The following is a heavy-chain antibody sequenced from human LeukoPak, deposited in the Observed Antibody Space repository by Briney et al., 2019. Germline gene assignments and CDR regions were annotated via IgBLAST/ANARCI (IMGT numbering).Heavy chain of an antibody. CDR3: ARDRIYDSSGYYYRPAYNWFDP. V-gene: IGHV4-38-2*02. J-gene: IGHJ5*02. D-gene: IGHD3-22*01. Sequence: SETLSLTCSVSGDSITGYYWGWIRQPPGKGLEWIGSIYHSGSTYYNPSLKSRVTISVDTSKNQFSLKLSSVTAADTAVYYCARDRIYDSSGYYYRPAYNWFDPWGQGTLVTVSS. CDR1: GDSITGYY. CDR2: IYHSGST.